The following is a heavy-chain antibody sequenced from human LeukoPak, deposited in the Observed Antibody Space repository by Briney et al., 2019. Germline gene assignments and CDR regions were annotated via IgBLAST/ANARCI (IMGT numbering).Heavy chain of an antibody. CDR1: GYSFTSYW. D-gene: IGHD6-19*01. Sequence: GESLKISCKGSGYSFTSYWIGWVRQMPGKGLEWTGIIYPGDSDTRYSPSFQGQVTISADKSISTAYLQWSSLKASDTAMYYCARHGRYSSTSFHSSGWNGYYFDYWGQGTLVTVSS. V-gene: IGHV5-51*01. CDR3: ARHGRYSSTSFHSSGWNGYYFDY. CDR2: IYPGDSDT. J-gene: IGHJ4*02.